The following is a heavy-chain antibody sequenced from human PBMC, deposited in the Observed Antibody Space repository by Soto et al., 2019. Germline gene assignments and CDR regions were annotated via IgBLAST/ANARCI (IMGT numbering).Heavy chain of an antibody. Sequence: PGGSLRLSCAASGFTFSSYAMSWVRLAPGKGLEWVSAISGSGGSTYYADSVKGRFTISRDNSKNTLYLQMNSLRAEDTAVYYCAKGVNRELYYFDYWGQGTLVTVSS. CDR1: GFTFSSYA. V-gene: IGHV3-23*01. CDR3: AKGVNRELYYFDY. J-gene: IGHJ4*02. D-gene: IGHD1-26*01. CDR2: ISGSGGST.